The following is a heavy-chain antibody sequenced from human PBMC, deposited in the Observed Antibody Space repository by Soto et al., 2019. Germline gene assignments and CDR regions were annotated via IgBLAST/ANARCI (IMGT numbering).Heavy chain of an antibody. Sequence: GASVKVSCKASGYTFTSYYMHWVRQAPGQGLEWMGIINPSGGSTSYAQKFQGRVTMTRDTSTSTVYMELSSLRSEDTAVYYCARGKKVLRYFDRVSAGFAPWGQGTQVTVSS. CDR3: ARGKKVLRYFDRVSAGFAP. CDR2: INPSGGST. D-gene: IGHD3-9*01. CDR1: GYTFTSYY. J-gene: IGHJ5*02. V-gene: IGHV1-46*01.